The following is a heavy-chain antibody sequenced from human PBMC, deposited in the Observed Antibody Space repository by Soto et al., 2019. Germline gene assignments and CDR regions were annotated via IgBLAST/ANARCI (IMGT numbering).Heavy chain of an antibody. V-gene: IGHV4-59*01. CDR1: GGSISSYY. CDR3: ERPYIQRDYGDYGVSFDYYYGMDA. Sequence: PSETLSLTCTVSGGSISSYYWSWIRQPPGKGLEWIGYIYYSGSTNYNPSLKSRVTISVDTSKNQFSLKLSSVTAAETAVYYCERPYIQRDYGDYGVSFDYYYGMDAWGQGTPLTVPS. D-gene: IGHD4-17*01. J-gene: IGHJ6*02. CDR2: IYYSGST.